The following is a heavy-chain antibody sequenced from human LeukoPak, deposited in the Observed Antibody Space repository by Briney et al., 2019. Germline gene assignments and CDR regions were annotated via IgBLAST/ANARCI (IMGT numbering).Heavy chain of an antibody. D-gene: IGHD5-18*01. CDR2: INPNSGGT. CDR1: GYTFTGYY. Sequence: ASVKVSCKASGYTFTGYYMHWVRQAPGQGLEWMGWINPNSGGTNYAQKFQGRVTMTRDTSISTAYMELSRLRSDDTAVYYCARLGPWIQLWLHAFDIWGQGTMVTVSS. V-gene: IGHV1-2*02. CDR3: ARLGPWIQLWLHAFDI. J-gene: IGHJ3*02.